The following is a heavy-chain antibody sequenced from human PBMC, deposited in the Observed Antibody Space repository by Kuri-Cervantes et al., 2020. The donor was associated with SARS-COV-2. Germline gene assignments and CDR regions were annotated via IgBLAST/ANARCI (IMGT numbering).Heavy chain of an antibody. CDR3: ARRESSRAFDY. CDR1: GGSVSSGSYY. J-gene: IGHJ4*02. D-gene: IGHD6-6*01. Sequence: ESLKISCTVSGGSVSSGSYYWSWIRQPPGKGLEWIGYIYYSGSTYYNPSLKSRVTISVDTSKNQFSLKLSSVTAADTAVYYCARRESSRAFDYWGQGTLVTVSS. CDR2: IYYSGST. V-gene: IGHV4-61*01.